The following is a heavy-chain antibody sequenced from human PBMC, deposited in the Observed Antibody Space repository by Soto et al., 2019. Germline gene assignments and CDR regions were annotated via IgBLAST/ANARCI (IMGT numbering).Heavy chain of an antibody. D-gene: IGHD2-2*01. V-gene: IGHV5-51*01. CDR1: GYSFTSYW. CDR3: ARRTYRSPNYYGMDV. CDR2: IYPGDSDT. J-gene: IGHJ6*02. Sequence: PGESLKISCKGSGYSFTSYWIGWVRQMPGKGLEWMGIIYPGDSDTRYSPSFQGQVTISADKSISTAYLQWSSLKASDTAMYYCARRTYRSPNYYGMDVWGQGTTVTVSS.